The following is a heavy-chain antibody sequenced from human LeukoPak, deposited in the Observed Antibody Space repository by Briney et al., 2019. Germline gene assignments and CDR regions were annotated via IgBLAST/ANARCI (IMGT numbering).Heavy chain of an antibody. V-gene: IGHV3-30*03. Sequence: PGRSLRLSCAASGFTFSSYGMHWVRQAPGKGLEWVAVISYDGSNKYYADSVKGRFTISRDNSKNTLYLQMKSLRAEDTAVYYCARFTERDAFDIWGQGTMVTVSS. CDR1: GFTFSSYG. CDR2: ISYDGSNK. J-gene: IGHJ3*02. CDR3: ARFTERDAFDI. D-gene: IGHD1-26*01.